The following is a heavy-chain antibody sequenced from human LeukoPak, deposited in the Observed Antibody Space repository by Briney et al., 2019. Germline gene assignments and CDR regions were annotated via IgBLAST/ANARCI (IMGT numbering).Heavy chain of an antibody. D-gene: IGHD6-19*01. CDR2: IWYDGSNK. CDR1: GFSFSSYG. J-gene: IGHJ5*02. Sequence: GGSLSLSCVASGFSFSSYGMHWVRQAPGKGLEWVAVIWYDGSNKYYADSVKGRFTISRDNSKNTLFLQMNSLRAEDTAVYYCAKDGDSSGPRGNWFDPWGQGTLVTVSS. V-gene: IGHV3-33*06. CDR3: AKDGDSSGPRGNWFDP.